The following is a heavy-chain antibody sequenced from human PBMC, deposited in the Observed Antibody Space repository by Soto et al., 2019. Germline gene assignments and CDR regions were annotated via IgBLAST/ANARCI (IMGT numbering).Heavy chain of an antibody. V-gene: IGHV3-23*01. D-gene: IGHD1-26*01. J-gene: IGHJ4*02. Sequence: PGGSLRLSCAASGFSFSDYAMTWVRQAPGKGLEWVSTIIDNGGSTYYADSVKGRFTISRDNSKKTLYLQMNSLRAEDTAVYHCAKDLIVGATKFDYWGQGTLVTVSS. CDR3: AKDLIVGATKFDY. CDR2: IIDNGGST. CDR1: GFSFSDYA.